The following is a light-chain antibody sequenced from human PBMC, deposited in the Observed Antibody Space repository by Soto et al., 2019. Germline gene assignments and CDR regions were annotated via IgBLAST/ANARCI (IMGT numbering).Light chain of an antibody. CDR2: GAS. CDR1: QSVSSSY. Sequence: EIVLTQSPGTLSLSPGERATLSCRASQSVSSSYLAWYQQKPGQAPRLLIYGASSRATGIPDRFSGSGSGTDFTLTISRLEPEXXAVXXXXXXXSSPLTFGGGTKVEIK. CDR3: XXXXSSPLT. V-gene: IGKV3-20*01. J-gene: IGKJ4*01.